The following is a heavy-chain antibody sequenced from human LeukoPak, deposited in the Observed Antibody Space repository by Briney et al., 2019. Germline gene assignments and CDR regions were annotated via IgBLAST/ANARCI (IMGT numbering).Heavy chain of an antibody. CDR3: ARSRYNWNYRSYYYYYMDV. Sequence: SVKVSCKASGGTFSSYAISWVRQAPGQGLEWMGGIIPIFGTANYAQKFQGRVTITTDESTSTAYMELSSLRSEDTAVHYCARSRYNWNYRSYYYYYMDVWGKGTTVTVSS. V-gene: IGHV1-69*05. J-gene: IGHJ6*03. D-gene: IGHD1-7*01. CDR2: IIPIFGTA. CDR1: GGTFSSYA.